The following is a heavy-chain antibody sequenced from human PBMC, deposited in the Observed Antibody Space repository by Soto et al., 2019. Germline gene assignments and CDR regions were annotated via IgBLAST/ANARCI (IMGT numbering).Heavy chain of an antibody. CDR1: GYSFTSYW. J-gene: IGHJ6*02. V-gene: IGHV5-51*01. CDR3: ARLQWLPYYSYRMDV. D-gene: IGHD6-19*01. CDR2: IYPGDSDT. Sequence: GESLKISCKGSGYSFTSYWIGWVRQMPGKGLEWMGIIYPGDSDTRYSPSFQGQVTISADKSITTAYLQWSSLKASDTAMYYCARLQWLPYYSYRMDVWGQGTTVTVSS.